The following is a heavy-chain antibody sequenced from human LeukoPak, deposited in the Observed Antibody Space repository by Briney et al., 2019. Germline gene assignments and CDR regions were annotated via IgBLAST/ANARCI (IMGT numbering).Heavy chain of an antibody. CDR3: AKARYSSGLDY. V-gene: IGHV3-23*01. D-gene: IGHD6-19*01. J-gene: IGHJ4*02. CDR1: GFTFSTYA. CDR2: ISGSGGTI. Sequence: GGSLRLSCAASGFTFSTYAMSWVRQAPGKGLECVSAISGSGGTIYYADSVKGRFTISRDNSKNTLSLQMNSLRAEDTAVYYCAKARYSSGLDYWGQGTLVSVSS.